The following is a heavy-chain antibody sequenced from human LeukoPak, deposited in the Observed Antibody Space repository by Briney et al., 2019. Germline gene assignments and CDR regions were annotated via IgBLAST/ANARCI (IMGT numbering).Heavy chain of an antibody. J-gene: IGHJ4*02. D-gene: IGHD6-19*01. CDR2: IKSKTDGGTT. V-gene: IGHV3-15*01. CDR3: TTGEWLGDQLDY. CDR1: GFTFSSYW. Sequence: PGGSLRLSCAASGFTFSSYWMSWVRQAPGKGLEWVGRIKSKTDGGTTDYAAPVKGRFTISRDDSKNTLYLQMNSLKTEDTAVYYCTTGEWLGDQLDYWGQGTLVTVSS.